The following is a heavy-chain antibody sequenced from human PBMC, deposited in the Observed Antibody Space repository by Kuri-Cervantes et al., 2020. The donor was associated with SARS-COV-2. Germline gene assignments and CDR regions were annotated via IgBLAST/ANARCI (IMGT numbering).Heavy chain of an antibody. CDR3: ARGGSGAAALFDY. J-gene: IGHJ4*02. CDR1: GFTFSSYS. V-gene: IGHV4-4*07. D-gene: IGHD3-3*01. Sequence: SETLSLTCAASGFTFSSYSMNWIRQPAGKGLEWIGRIYSSGTTKYNPSLTSRATMSVDTPKNQFSLKLSSVTAADTAVYYCARGGSGAAALFDYWGQGTLVTVSS. CDR2: IYSSGTT.